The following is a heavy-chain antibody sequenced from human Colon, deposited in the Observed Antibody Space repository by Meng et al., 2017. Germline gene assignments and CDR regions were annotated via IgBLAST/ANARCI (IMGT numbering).Heavy chain of an antibody. CDR2: IKQDGSEK. V-gene: IGHV3-7*01. CDR1: GFTFSTSW. CDR3: ARDLFLSGLRLAFDY. Sequence: GESLKISCVTSGFTFSTSWMSWVRQAPGVGLEVVANIKQDGSEKSYVDSVRGRFTISRDNAKNSLYLQMNSLRAEDTAVYYCARDLFLSGLRLAFDYWGQGTSVTVSS. D-gene: IGHD4-17*01. J-gene: IGHJ4*02.